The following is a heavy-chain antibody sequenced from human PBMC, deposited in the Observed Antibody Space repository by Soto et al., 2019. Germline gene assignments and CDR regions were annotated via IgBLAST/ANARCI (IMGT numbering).Heavy chain of an antibody. CDR2: IIPIFGTA. D-gene: IGHD3-10*01. Sequence: AVNVSCKACGGTFSRYAISWVRQAPGQGLEWMGGIIPIFGTANYAQKFQGRVTITADESTSTAYMELSSLRSEDTAVYYCARVSMVRGVIIREPDYYYYGMDVWGQGTTVTVSS. J-gene: IGHJ6*02. CDR1: GGTFSRYA. CDR3: ARVSMVRGVIIREPDYYYYGMDV. V-gene: IGHV1-69*13.